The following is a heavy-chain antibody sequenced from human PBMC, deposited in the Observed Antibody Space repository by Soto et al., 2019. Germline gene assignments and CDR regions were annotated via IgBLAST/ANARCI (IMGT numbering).Heavy chain of an antibody. Sequence: GGSLRLSCAASGFTFSNAWMSWVRQAPGKGLEWVGRIKSKTDGGTTDYAAPVKGRFTISRDDSKNTLYLQMNSLKTEDTAVYYCTTEGLLWFGEPQEIWYSDYYYMDVWGKGTTVTVSS. D-gene: IGHD3-10*01. V-gene: IGHV3-15*01. J-gene: IGHJ6*03. CDR1: GFTFSNAW. CDR3: TTEGLLWFGEPQEIWYSDYYYMDV. CDR2: IKSKTDGGTT.